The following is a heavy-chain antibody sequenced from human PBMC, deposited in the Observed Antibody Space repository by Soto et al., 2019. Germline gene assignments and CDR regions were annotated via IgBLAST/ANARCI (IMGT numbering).Heavy chain of an antibody. CDR2: ISSSSSTI. CDR1: GFTFSSYS. D-gene: IGHD5-12*01. V-gene: IGHV3-48*01. J-gene: IGHJ4*02. Sequence: GGSLRLSCAASGFTFSSYSMNWVRQAPGKGLEWVSYISSSSSTIYYADSVKGRFTISRDNAKNSLYLQMNSLRGEDTAVSYCARGWLRFIFDYWGQGTLVTVSS. CDR3: ARGWLRFIFDY.